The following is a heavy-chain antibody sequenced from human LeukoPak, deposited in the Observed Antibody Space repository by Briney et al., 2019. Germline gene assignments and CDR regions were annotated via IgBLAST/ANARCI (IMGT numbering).Heavy chain of an antibody. CDR2: INHSGST. CDR1: GGSFSGYY. Sequence: PSETLSLTCAVYGGSFSGYYWSWIRQPPGKGLEWIGEINHSGSTNYNPSLKSRVTISVDTSKNQFSLKLSSVTAADTAVYYCARGSGRGFSYYYYGMGVWGQGTTVTVSS. V-gene: IGHV4-34*01. J-gene: IGHJ6*02. CDR3: ARGSGRGFSYYYYGMGV. D-gene: IGHD3-10*01.